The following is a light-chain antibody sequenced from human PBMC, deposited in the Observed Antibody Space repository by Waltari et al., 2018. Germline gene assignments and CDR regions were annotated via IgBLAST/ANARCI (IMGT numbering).Light chain of an antibody. CDR1: DSDVGAYDF. CDR2: EVS. J-gene: IGLJ2*01. CDR3: SSYTSIKTPYVV. Sequence: LTQPASVSGSPGQSITISCSGTDSDVGAYDFVSWYQQHPGKAPHLIIYEVSNRPSGISNRFSASKSGNTASLTISGLQAEDEADYYCSSYTSIKTPYVVFGGGTKVTVL. V-gene: IGLV2-14*01.